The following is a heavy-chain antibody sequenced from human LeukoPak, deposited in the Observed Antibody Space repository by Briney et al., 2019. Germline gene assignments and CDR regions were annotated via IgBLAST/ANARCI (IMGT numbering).Heavy chain of an antibody. CDR3: ASSYYDFWSGYYTGFGWFDP. J-gene: IGHJ5*02. CDR2: IYYSGST. Sequence: SETLSLTCTVSGGSISSSSYYWGWIRQPPGKGLEWIGSIYYSGSTYYNPSLKSRVTISVDTSKNQFSLRLSSVTAADTAVYYCASSYYDFWSGYYTGFGWFDPWGQGTLVTVSS. V-gene: IGHV4-39*01. D-gene: IGHD3-3*01. CDR1: GGSISSSSYY.